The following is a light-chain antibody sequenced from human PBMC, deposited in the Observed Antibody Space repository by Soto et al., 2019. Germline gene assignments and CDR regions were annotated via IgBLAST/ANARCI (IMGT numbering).Light chain of an antibody. V-gene: IGKV3-20*01. CDR2: GAS. CDR1: QSVSSSY. J-gene: IGKJ1*01. CDR3: HQYSSSRRT. Sequence: EIVLTQSPVTLSLSPGERATLSCRASQSVSSSYLAWYQQKPGQAPRLLIYGASSRATGIPDRFSGSGSGTDFTLTISRLEPEDFAVYYCHQYSSSRRTFGQGTKVDIK.